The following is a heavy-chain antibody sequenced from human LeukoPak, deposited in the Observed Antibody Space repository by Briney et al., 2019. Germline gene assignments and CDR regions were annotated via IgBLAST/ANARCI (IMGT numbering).Heavy chain of an antibody. J-gene: IGHJ4*02. V-gene: IGHV1-2*02. CDR1: GYTFTGYY. CDR3: ARENYGELLFTYFDY. D-gene: IGHD3-10*01. CDR2: INPNSGGT. Sequence: ASVKVSCKASGYTFTGYYMHWVRQAPGQGLEWMGWINPNSGGTNYAQKFQGRVTMTRDTSISTAYMELSRLRSDDTAVYYCARENYGELLFTYFDYWGQGALVTVSS.